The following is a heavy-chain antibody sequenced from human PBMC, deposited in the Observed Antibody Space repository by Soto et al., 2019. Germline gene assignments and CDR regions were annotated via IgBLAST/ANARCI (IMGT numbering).Heavy chain of an antibody. V-gene: IGHV3-23*01. Sequence: GGSLRLSCAASRFTFSSYAMSWVRQAPGKGLEWVSAISGSGGSTYYADSVKGRFTISRDNSKNTLYLQMNSLRAEDTAVYYCAKDRTVPVTSAGAFDCWGHGXLVTVSS. CDR2: ISGSGGST. J-gene: IGHJ4*01. D-gene: IGHD3-16*01. CDR3: AKDRTVPVTSAGAFDC. CDR1: RFTFSSYA.